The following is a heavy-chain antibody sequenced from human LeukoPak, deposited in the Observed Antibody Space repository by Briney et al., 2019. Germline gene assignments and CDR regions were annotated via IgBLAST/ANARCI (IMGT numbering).Heavy chain of an antibody. V-gene: IGHV5-51*01. CDR2: IYPGDSDT. Sequence: GESLKISCQASGYNFTTHWIAWVRQMPGKGLQWMGIIYPGDSDTIYSPSFQGQVSMSADKSISAAFLQWSSLRASETAMYYCARREMWRAPFDYWGLGTLVTVSS. CDR1: GYNFTTHW. J-gene: IGHJ4*02. D-gene: IGHD2-21*01. CDR3: ARREMWRAPFDY.